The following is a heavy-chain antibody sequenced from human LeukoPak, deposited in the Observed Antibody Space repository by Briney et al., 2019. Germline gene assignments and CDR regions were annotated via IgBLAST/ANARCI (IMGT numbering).Heavy chain of an antibody. Sequence: GGSLRLSCAASGFTFSSYSMNWVRQAPGKGLEWVSSISSSSSYIYYADSVKGRFTISRDNAKNSLYLQMNSLRAEDTAVYYCARDDSSSDNWFDPWSQGTLVTVSS. CDR3: ARDDSSSDNWFDP. CDR1: GFTFSSYS. CDR2: ISSSSSYI. V-gene: IGHV3-21*01. D-gene: IGHD6-13*01. J-gene: IGHJ5*02.